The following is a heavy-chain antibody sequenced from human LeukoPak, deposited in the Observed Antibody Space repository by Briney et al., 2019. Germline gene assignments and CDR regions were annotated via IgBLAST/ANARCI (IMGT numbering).Heavy chain of an antibody. J-gene: IGHJ4*02. Sequence: SETLSLTCAVYGGSFSGYYWSWIRQPPGKGLEWIGEINHSGSTNYNPSLKSRVTISVDTSKNQFSLKLSSVTAADTAVYYCARGRPLYDSSGYFDYWGQGTLVTVS. V-gene: IGHV4-34*01. CDR1: GGSFSGYY. D-gene: IGHD3-22*01. CDR3: ARGRPLYDSSGYFDY. CDR2: INHSGST.